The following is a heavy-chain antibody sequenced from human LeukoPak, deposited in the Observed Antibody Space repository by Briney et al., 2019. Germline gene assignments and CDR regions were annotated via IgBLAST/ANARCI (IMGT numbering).Heavy chain of an antibody. CDR3: TSYYYGSGSYYNGYDAFDI. Sequence: PGGSLRLSCAASGFTFSNAWMSWVRQAPGKGLEWVGRIKSKTDGGTTDYAAPVKGRFTISRDDSKNTLYLQMNSLKTEDTAVYYCTSYYYGSGSYYNGYDAFDIWGQGTMVTVSS. D-gene: IGHD3-10*01. CDR2: IKSKTDGGTT. V-gene: IGHV3-15*01. J-gene: IGHJ3*02. CDR1: GFTFSNAW.